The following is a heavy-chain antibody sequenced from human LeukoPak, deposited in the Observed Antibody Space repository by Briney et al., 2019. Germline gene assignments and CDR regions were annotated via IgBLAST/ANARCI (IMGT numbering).Heavy chain of an antibody. J-gene: IGHJ5*02. CDR3: ARGVYSYDSRWWFDP. Sequence: GESLKISCKGSGYSFTSYWIGWVRQMPGKGLEWIGIIYPGDSDTRYSPSFQGQVTISADKSISTAYLQWSSLKASDTAMYYCARGVYSYDSRWWFDPWGRGTLVTVSS. CDR2: IYPGDSDT. CDR1: GYSFTSYW. D-gene: IGHD5-18*01. V-gene: IGHV5-51*01.